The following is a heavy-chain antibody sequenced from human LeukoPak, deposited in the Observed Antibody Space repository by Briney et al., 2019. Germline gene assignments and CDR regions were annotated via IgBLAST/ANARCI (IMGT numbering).Heavy chain of an antibody. Sequence: KPGGSLRLSCAASGFTFSRYGMHWVRQAPGKGLEWVAVIWYDGSNQYYADSVKGRFTISRDNSKNTLYLQLNSLRAEDTAVYYCVRDQLIRSGDWYFDLWGRGTLVTVSS. V-gene: IGHV3-33*08. J-gene: IGHJ2*01. CDR1: GFTFSRYG. D-gene: IGHD3-10*01. CDR2: IWYDGSNQ. CDR3: VRDQLIRSGDWYFDL.